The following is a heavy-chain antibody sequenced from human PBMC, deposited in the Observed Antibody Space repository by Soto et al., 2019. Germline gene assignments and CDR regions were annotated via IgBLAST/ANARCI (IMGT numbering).Heavy chain of an antibody. CDR3: ARETLHIVVVTAIRYFDY. CDR1: GFTFSSYA. V-gene: IGHV3-30-3*01. CDR2: ISYDGSNK. D-gene: IGHD2-21*02. J-gene: IGHJ4*02. Sequence: PGGSLRLSCAASGFTFSSYAMHWVRQAPGKGLEWVAVISYDGSNKYYADSVKGRFTISRDNSKNTLYLQMNSLRAEDTAVYYCARETLHIVVVTAIRYFDYWGQGTLVTVSS.